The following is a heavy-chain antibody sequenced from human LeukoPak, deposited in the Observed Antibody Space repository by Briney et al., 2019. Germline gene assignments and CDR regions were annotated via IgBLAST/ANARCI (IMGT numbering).Heavy chain of an antibody. V-gene: IGHV3-33*06. J-gene: IGHJ4*02. Sequence: GRSLRLSCAASGFTFSSYGMHCVRQAPGKGAEWVAVIWYDGSNKYYADSVKGRFTISRDNSKNTLYLQMNSLRAEDTAVYYCAKPGGYYFDYWGQGTLVTVSS. D-gene: IGHD3-22*01. CDR2: IWYDGSNK. CDR3: AKPGGYYFDY. CDR1: GFTFSSYG.